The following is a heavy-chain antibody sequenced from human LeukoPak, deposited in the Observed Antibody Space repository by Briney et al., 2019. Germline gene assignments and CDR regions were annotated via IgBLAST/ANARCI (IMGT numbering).Heavy chain of an antibody. CDR3: ARVPRYYYGMDV. V-gene: IGHV1-2*02. Sequence: ASVKVSCKASGYTFTGYYMHWVRQAPGQGLEWMGWINPNSGGTNYAHKFQGRVTMTRDTSISTAYMELSRLRSDDTAVYYCARVPRYYYGMDVWGQGTTVTVSS. J-gene: IGHJ6*02. CDR2: INPNSGGT. CDR1: GYTFTGYY.